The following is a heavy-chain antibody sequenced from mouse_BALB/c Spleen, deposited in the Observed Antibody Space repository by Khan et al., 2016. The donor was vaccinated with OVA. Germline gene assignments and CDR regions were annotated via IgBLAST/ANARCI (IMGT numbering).Heavy chain of an antibody. J-gene: IGHJ2*01. CDR1: AYTFTDYS. V-gene: IGHV1S137*01. CDR2: ISTDSVNT. CDR3: AIRKYFDY. Sequence: QVQMKVSGPELVRPGVSVKTSCKGSAYTFTDYSMHWAKQSHAKSLEWIGVISTDSVNTNYNQKFKGKATLTVDKSSSTAYMELARMTSEDAAIYFCAIRKYFDYWGQGTTLTVSS.